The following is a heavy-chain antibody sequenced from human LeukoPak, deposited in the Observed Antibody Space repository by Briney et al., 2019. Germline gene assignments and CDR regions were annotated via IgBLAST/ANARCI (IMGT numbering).Heavy chain of an antibody. V-gene: IGHV3-74*01. J-gene: IGHJ4*02. D-gene: IGHD6-25*01. Sequence: GGSLRLSCAASEFSVGSNYMTWVRQAPGKGLVWVSRINSDGSSTTYADSVKGRFTISRDNAKNTVYVQMNSLRAEDTAVYYCARGLPGHTSALGYWGQGTLVTVSS. CDR3: ARGLPGHTSALGY. CDR1: EFSVGSNY. CDR2: INSDGSST.